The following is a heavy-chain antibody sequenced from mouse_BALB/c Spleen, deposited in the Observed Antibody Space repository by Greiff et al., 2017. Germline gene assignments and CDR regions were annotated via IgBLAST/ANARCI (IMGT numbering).Heavy chain of an antibody. CDR3: ADCLFFAY. Sequence: EVQLVESGGGLVKPGGSLKLSCAASGFTFSSYAMSWVRQTPEKRLEWVASISSGGSTYYPDSVKGRFTISRDNARNILYLQMSSLRSEDTAMYYCADCLFFAYWGQGTLVTVSA. V-gene: IGHV5-6-5*01. J-gene: IGHJ3*01. CDR2: ISSGGST. CDR1: GFTFSSYA.